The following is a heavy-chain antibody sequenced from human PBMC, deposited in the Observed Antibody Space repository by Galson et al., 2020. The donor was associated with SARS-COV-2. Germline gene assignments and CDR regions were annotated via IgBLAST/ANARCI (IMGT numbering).Heavy chain of an antibody. CDR2: INHSGST. V-gene: IGHV4-34*01. CDR3: ARLRREWLPRDYYYYMDV. CDR1: GGSFRGYY. Sequence: SETLSLTCAVYGGSFRGYYWSWIRQPPGKGLEWIGEINHSGSTNYNPSLKSRVTISVDTSKNQFSLKLSSVTAAETAVYYCARLRREWLPRDYYYYMDVWGKGTTVTVSS. D-gene: IGHD3-3*01. J-gene: IGHJ6*03.